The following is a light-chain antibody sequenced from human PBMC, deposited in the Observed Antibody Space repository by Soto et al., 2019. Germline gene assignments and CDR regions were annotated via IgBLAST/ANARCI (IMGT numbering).Light chain of an antibody. Sequence: EIVLTQSPGTLSLSPGERATLSCRASQSVSSSYLAWYQQKPGQAPRLLIYGASSRATGIPDRFSGSGSGKDLPLTISRLEPEDFAVYYFQQYGSSRTFGGGTKVEIK. CDR2: GAS. CDR3: QQYGSSRT. V-gene: IGKV3-20*01. J-gene: IGKJ4*01. CDR1: QSVSSSY.